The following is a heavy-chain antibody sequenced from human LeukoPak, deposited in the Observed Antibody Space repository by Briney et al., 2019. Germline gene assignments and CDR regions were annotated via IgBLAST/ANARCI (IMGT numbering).Heavy chain of an antibody. CDR1: GGSINSYY. V-gene: IGHV3-7*01. Sequence: PSETLSLTCTVSGGSINSYYWSWVRQAPGKGLEWVANIKQDGSEKNYVDSVKGRFTISRDNAKNSLYLQMNSLRVEDTAVYYCARLEQWLTPYWGQGTLVTVSS. D-gene: IGHD6-19*01. CDR3: ARLEQWLTPY. CDR2: IKQDGSEK. J-gene: IGHJ4*02.